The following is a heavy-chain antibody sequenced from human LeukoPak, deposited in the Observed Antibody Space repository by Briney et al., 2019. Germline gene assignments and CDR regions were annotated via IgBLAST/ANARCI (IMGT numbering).Heavy chain of an antibody. J-gene: IGHJ4*02. V-gene: IGHV3-23*01. CDR3: AKTEGRWLQFGDTYYFDY. CDR2: ISGSGGST. D-gene: IGHD5-24*01. CDR1: GFTFSSYA. Sequence: GGSLRLSCAASGFTFSSYAMSWVRQAPGRGLEWVSAISGSGGSTYYADSVKGRFTISRDNSKNTLYLQMNSLRAEDTAVYYCAKTEGRWLQFGDTYYFDYWGQGTLVTVSS.